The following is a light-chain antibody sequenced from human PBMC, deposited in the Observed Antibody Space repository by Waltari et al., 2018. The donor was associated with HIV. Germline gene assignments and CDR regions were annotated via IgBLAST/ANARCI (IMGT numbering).Light chain of an antibody. CDR3: AAWDDSLSWV. CDR2: SNH. J-gene: IGLJ3*02. Sequence: QSVLTQPPSASGTPGQGVSISCSGSNSNIGSNPVKWYRQLPVTAPKLLIYSNHQRPSGVPDRFSGSKSCTSSSLAISGLQAEDEADYYCAAWDDSLSWVFGRGTKLTVL. V-gene: IGLV1-44*01. CDR1: NSNIGSNP.